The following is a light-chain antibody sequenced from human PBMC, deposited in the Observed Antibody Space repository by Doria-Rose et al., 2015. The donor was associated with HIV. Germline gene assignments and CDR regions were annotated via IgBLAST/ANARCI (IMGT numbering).Light chain of an antibody. CDR3: HQYGTSWT. CDR1: QSFSSTY. V-gene: IGKV3-20*01. CDR2: DGS. J-gene: IGKJ1*01. Sequence: TQSPGTLSLSPGERATLSCRASQSFSSTYLAWYQQKPGQAPSLLIYDGSTRATGIPDRFSARGSGTDFTLTINSLEPEDFALYYCHQYGTSWTFGQGTKVEI.